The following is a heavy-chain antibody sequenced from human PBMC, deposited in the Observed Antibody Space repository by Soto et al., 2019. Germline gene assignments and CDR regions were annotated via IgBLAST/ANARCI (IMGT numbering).Heavy chain of an antibody. Sequence: SETLSLTCDVSGDSVSNENYYWSWIRLPPGKGLEWIGYIYYIGTTNYNSYLKSRLTLSVDMSKNQFSLQLTSVTAADTAVYFCARSQRGRTAFTFDYWGQGALVTVSS. CDR1: GDSVSNENYY. CDR2: IYYIGTT. CDR3: ARSQRGRTAFTFDY. V-gene: IGHV4-61*01. J-gene: IGHJ4*02. D-gene: IGHD3-16*01.